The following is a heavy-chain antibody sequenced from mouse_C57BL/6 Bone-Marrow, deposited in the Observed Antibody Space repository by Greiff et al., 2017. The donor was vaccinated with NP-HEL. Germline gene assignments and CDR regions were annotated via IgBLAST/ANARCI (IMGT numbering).Heavy chain of an antibody. CDR2: INPYNGGT. Sequence: EVKLQQSGPVLVKPGASVKMSCKASGYTFTDYYMNWVKQSHGKSLEWIGVINPYNGGTSYNQKFKGKATLTVDKSSSTAYMELNSLTSEDSAVYYCARDSSGSYYFDYWGQGTTLTVSS. J-gene: IGHJ2*01. V-gene: IGHV1-19*01. CDR1: GYTFTDYY. CDR3: ARDSSGSYYFDY. D-gene: IGHD3-2*02.